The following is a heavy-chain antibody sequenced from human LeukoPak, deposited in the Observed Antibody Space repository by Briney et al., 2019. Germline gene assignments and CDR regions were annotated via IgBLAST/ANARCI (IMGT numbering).Heavy chain of an antibody. CDR2: IYYSGST. Sequence: SETLSLTCTISGDSTSSDRYYGGWVRQPPGKGLEWIGYIYYSGSTNYNPSLKSRVTISVDTFKNQFSLELRSVTAADTAVYYCARVRETFDYWGQGTLVTVSS. CDR1: GDSTSSDRYY. J-gene: IGHJ4*02. V-gene: IGHV4-61*01. CDR3: ARVRETFDY. D-gene: IGHD1-26*01.